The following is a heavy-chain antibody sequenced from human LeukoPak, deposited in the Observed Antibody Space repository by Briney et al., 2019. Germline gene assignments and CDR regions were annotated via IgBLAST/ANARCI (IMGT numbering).Heavy chain of an antibody. Sequence: ASVKVSCKASGGTFSSYAISWVRQAPGQGLEWMGGIIPIFGTANYAQKFQGRVTMTTDTSTSTAYMELRSLRSDDTAVYYCARSPTYYDSSGYYDLWGQGTLVTVSS. CDR2: IIPIFGTA. J-gene: IGHJ4*02. D-gene: IGHD3-22*01. CDR3: ARSPTYYDSSGYYDL. V-gene: IGHV1-69*05. CDR1: GGTFSSYA.